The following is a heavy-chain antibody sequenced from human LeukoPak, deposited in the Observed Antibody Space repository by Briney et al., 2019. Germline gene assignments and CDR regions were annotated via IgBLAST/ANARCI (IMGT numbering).Heavy chain of an antibody. Sequence: AGGSLRLSCVASGFTFSSYSMNWVRQAPGKGLEWVSSISSSSSYIYYADSVKGRFTISRDNAKNSLYPQMNSLRAEDTAVYYCARGPRFDPWGQGTLVTVSS. CDR3: ARGPRFDP. CDR2: ISSSSSYI. V-gene: IGHV3-21*01. J-gene: IGHJ5*02. CDR1: GFTFSSYS.